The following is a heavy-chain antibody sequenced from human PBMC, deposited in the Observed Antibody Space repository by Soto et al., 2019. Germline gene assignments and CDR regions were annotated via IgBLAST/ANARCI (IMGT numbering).Heavy chain of an antibody. V-gene: IGHV4-34*01. CDR3: ARGRQVAGLHFDY. Sequence: SGTLSLTCAVYGGSFSGYYWSWIRQPPGKGLEWIGEINHSGSTNYNPSLKSRVTISVDTSKNQFSLKLSSVTAADTAVYYCARGRQVAGLHFDYWSQGTLVTVSA. J-gene: IGHJ4*02. CDR2: INHSGST. CDR1: GGSFSGYY. D-gene: IGHD6-19*01.